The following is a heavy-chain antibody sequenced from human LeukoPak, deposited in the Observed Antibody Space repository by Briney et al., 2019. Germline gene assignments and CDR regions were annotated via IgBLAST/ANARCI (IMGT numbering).Heavy chain of an antibody. CDR1: GYTFTGYY. J-gene: IGHJ4*02. V-gene: IGHV1-2*06. Sequence: ASVKVSCKASGYTFTGYYMHWVRQAPGQGLEWMGRINPNSGGTNYAQKFQGRVTITRDTSISTAYMELSRLRSDDTAVYYCARVSSGYYPTGGWGQGTLVTVSS. CDR2: INPNSGGT. CDR3: ARVSSGYYPTGG. D-gene: IGHD3-22*01.